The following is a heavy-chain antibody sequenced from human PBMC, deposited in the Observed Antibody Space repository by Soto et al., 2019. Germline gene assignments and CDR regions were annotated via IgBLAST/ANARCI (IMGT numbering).Heavy chain of an antibody. CDR3: ARGRQWELPLDY. CDR2: ISGSGTKT. CDR1: GFTFSNHA. J-gene: IGHJ4*01. D-gene: IGHD1-26*01. Sequence: SLRLSCAASGFTFSNHAMSWVRQAPGKGLEWVSVISGSGTKTYYADSVKGRFTISRDNSKNTLYLQMNSLRAEDTAVYYCARGRQWELPLDYWGHGTLVTVSS. V-gene: IGHV3-23*01.